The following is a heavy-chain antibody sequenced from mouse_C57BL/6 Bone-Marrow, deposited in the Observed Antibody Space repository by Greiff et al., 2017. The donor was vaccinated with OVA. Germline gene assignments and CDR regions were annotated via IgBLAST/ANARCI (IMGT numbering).Heavy chain of an antibody. Sequence: EVKLVESGGDLVKPGGSLKLSCAASGFTFSSYGMSWVRQTPDKRLEWVATISSGGSYTYYPDSVKGRFTISRDNAKNTLYLQMSSLKSEDTAMYYCARHGTPWFAYWGQGTLVTVSA. D-gene: IGHD4-1*01. CDR1: GFTFSSYG. J-gene: IGHJ3*01. CDR3: ARHGTPWFAY. CDR2: ISSGGSYT. V-gene: IGHV5-6*01.